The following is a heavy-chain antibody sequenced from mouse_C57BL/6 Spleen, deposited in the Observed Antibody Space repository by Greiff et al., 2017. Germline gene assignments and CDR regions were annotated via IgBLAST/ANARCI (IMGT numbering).Heavy chain of an antibody. V-gene: IGHV5-16*01. CDR2: INYDGSST. J-gene: IGHJ2*01. Sequence: EVNVVESEGGLVQPGSSMKLSCTASGFTFSDYYMAWVRQVPEKGLEWVANINYDGSSTYYLDSLKSRFIISRDNAKNILYLQMSSLKSEDTATYYCARALLLRDFDYWGQGTTLTVSS. CDR3: ARALLLRDFDY. CDR1: GFTFSDYY. D-gene: IGHD1-1*01.